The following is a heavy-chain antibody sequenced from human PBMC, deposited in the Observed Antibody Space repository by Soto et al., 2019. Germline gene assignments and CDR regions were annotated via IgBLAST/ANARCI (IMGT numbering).Heavy chain of an antibody. D-gene: IGHD3-22*01. Sequence: ASVKVSCKASGYTFTSYAMHWVRQAPGQRLEWMGWINAGNGNTKYSQKFQGRVTITRDTSASTAYMELSSLRSEDTAVYYCARDTQYYYDSGGYYSFDYWGQGTLVTVSS. CDR3: ARDTQYYYDSGGYYSFDY. CDR1: GYTFTSYA. CDR2: INAGNGNT. V-gene: IGHV1-3*01. J-gene: IGHJ4*02.